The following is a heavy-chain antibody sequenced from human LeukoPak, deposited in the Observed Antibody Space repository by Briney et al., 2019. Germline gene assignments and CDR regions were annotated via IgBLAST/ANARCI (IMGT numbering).Heavy chain of an antibody. CDR2: IYYSGST. CDR1: GGSVSSGTYY. CDR3: ARDRGYCSGGSCYRWFDP. Sequence: SETLSLTCTVSGGSVSSGTYYWSWIRQPPGEGLEWIGYIYYSGSTNYNPSLKSRVTISVDTSKNQFSLKLSSVTAADTAVYYCARDRGYCSGGSCYRWFDPWGQGTLVTVSS. V-gene: IGHV4-61*01. J-gene: IGHJ5*02. D-gene: IGHD2-15*01.